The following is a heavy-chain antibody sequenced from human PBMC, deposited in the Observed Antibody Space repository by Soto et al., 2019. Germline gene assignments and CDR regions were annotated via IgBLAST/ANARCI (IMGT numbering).Heavy chain of an antibody. CDR3: ARDHRYGCQYYFGY. Sequence: QVQLVESGGGVVQPGRSLRLSCAASGFTFSSYAMHWVRQAPGKGLEWVAVISYDGSNKYYADSVKGRFTISRDNSKNKLYLQMKSLRAEATAVYYCARDHRYGCQYYFGYWGQGRLV. V-gene: IGHV3-30-3*01. CDR2: ISYDGSNK. D-gene: IGHD3-10*01. CDR1: GFTFSSYA. J-gene: IGHJ4*02.